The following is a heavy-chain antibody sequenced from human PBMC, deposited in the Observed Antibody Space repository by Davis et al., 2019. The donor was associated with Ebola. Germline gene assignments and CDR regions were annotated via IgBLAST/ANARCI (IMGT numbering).Heavy chain of an antibody. CDR1: RFTFSGYA. CDR3: ARDRVRGYYYYGMDV. V-gene: IGHV3-30-3*01. Sequence: GGSLRLSCAASRFTFSGYAMHWVHQAPGKGLEWVAVISYDGSNKYYADSVKGRFTISRDNSKNTLYLQMNSLRAEDTAVYYCARDRVRGYYYYGMDVWGQGTTVTVSS. J-gene: IGHJ6*02. CDR2: ISYDGSNK.